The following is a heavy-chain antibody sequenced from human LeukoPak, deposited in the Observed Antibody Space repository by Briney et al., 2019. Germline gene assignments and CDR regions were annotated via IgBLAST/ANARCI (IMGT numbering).Heavy chain of an antibody. D-gene: IGHD4-17*01. V-gene: IGHV4-59*01. CDR2: VSYSGST. Sequence: PSETLSLTCTVSGASINSYYWSWIRQPPGMGLEWIGCVSYSGSTDYNPALKSRVTISEDTSKSQVSLKLSSVTAADTAVYFCARGKFGDFEDWGQGTTVTVSS. J-gene: IGHJ6*02. CDR3: ARGKFGDFED. CDR1: GASINSYY.